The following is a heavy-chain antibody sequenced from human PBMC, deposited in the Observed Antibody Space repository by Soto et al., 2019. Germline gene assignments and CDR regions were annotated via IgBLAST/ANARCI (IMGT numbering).Heavy chain of an antibody. CDR1: GYAFTIYH. Sequence: ASLKGYCNTSGYAFTIYHVHWVRQTPGQGLEWMGWINPGSGDTNQAQKFQGRVTMTGDTSSTTTYMELNSLTSDDTAVYYCARVAGHKNARFDTWGQGALVTVSS. CDR2: INPGSGDT. V-gene: IGHV1-2*02. D-gene: IGHD1-1*01. CDR3: ARVAGHKNARFDT. J-gene: IGHJ4*02.